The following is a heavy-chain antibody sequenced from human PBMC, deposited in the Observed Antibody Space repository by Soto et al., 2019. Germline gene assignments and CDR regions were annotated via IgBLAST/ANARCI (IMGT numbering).Heavy chain of an antibody. J-gene: IGHJ5*02. D-gene: IGHD3-10*01. CDR1: GFTFSTND. Sequence: ASVKVSCKASGFTFSTNDINWVGQAPGQVLQWMGWMNANVHATDSPQEFKGRVTMTWNASISTAYMELSNLKSDDTAVYYCAREVVDGSSLWLDPWGQGTLVTVSS. CDR2: MNANVHAT. CDR3: AREVVDGSSLWLDP. V-gene: IGHV1-8*01.